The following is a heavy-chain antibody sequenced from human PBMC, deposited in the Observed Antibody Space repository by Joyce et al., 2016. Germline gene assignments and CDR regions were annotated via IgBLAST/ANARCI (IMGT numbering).Heavy chain of an antibody. V-gene: IGHV1-46*01. Sequence: QVQLVQSGAEVKKPGASVKVSCKASGYTFTNYYMHGVRQAPGRGLEWMGIINPSGGRTNSAKKFQGRVTMTRDTSTSTVYMELSSLRSEDTAVYYCARDTAMATGYYYYGMDVWGQGTTVTVSS. CDR2: INPSGGRT. D-gene: IGHD5-18*01. CDR3: ARDTAMATGYYYYGMDV. CDR1: GYTFTNYY. J-gene: IGHJ6*02.